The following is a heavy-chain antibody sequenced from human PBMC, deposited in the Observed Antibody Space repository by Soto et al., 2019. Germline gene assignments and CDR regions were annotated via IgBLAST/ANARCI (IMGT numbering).Heavy chain of an antibody. V-gene: IGHV3-23*01. CDR2: INGSGDST. J-gene: IGHJ5*01. CDR1: RFSFSSYA. CDR3: AKDSSRRRLDS. Sequence: EVHLLQSGGGLVQPGGSLRLSCAASRFSFSSYAMNWVRQAPGRGLEWVSAINGSGDSTYYADSVKGRFTISRDNSKNTLSLQMSSLRAGDTAVYYCAKDSSRRRLDSWGQGTLVTVSS.